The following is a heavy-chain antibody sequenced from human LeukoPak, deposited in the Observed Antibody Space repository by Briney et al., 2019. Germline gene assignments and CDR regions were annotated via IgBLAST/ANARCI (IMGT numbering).Heavy chain of an antibody. Sequence: GASVKVSCKASGYTFTDYPINWVRQAPGQGLEWMGWIDTNTGNPTYAQGFTGRFVFSLDTSVSTAYLQISSLKAEDTAVYYCARSIRPRYYDSSGYYYFDYWGQGTLVTVSS. J-gene: IGHJ4*02. CDR3: ARSIRPRYYDSSGYYYFDY. CDR1: GYTFTDYP. CDR2: IDTNTGNP. D-gene: IGHD3-22*01. V-gene: IGHV7-4-1*02.